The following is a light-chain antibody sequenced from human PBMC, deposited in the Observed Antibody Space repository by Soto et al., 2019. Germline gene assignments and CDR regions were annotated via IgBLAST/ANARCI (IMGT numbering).Light chain of an antibody. V-gene: IGKV3-15*01. CDR3: QQYNNWLT. CDR2: GAS. J-gene: IGKJ4*01. CDR1: QSVSSN. Sequence: EIVMTQSPATLSVSPGERATLSCRPSQSVSSNLAWYQQKPGQAPRLLIYGASTRATGIPARFSGSGSGTEFTLTISSLQSEDFAVYYCQQYNNWLTFGGGTKVEIK.